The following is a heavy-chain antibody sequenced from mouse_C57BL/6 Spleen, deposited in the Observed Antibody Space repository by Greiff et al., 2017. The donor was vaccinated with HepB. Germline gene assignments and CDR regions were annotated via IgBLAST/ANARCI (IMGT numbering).Heavy chain of an antibody. CDR1: GFNIKDDY. J-gene: IGHJ2*01. V-gene: IGHV14-4*01. Sequence: EVQLQQSGAELVRPGASVKLSCPASGFNIKDDYMHWVKQRPEQGLEWIGWIDPENGDTEYASKFQGKATITADTSSNTAYLQLSSLTSEDTAVYYCTTGSNFDYWGQGTTLTVSS. D-gene: IGHD5-1*01. CDR3: TTGSNFDY. CDR2: IDPENGDT.